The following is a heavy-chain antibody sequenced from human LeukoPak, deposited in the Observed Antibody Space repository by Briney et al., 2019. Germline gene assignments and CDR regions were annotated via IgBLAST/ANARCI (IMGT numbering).Heavy chain of an antibody. J-gene: IGHJ4*02. V-gene: IGHV1-2*02. CDR1: GYTFTGYW. CDR3: ARESDDSTTSFDY. CDR2: INPNSGGT. D-gene: IGHD1-7*01. Sequence: ASVKLSCKAFGYTFTGYWMHWVRQAPGQGLEWMGWINPNSGGTNYAQKFQGRVTMTRDTSISTAYMELSRLRSDDTAVYYCARESDDSTTSFDYWGQGTLVTVSS.